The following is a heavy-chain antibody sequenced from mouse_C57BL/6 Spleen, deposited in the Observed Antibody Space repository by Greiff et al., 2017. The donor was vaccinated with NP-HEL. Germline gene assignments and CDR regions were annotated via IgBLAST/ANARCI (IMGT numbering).Heavy chain of an antibody. V-gene: IGHV1-80*01. D-gene: IGHD4-1*01. J-gene: IGHJ2*01. CDR1: GYAFSSYW. Sequence: VQLQQSGAELVKPGASVKISCKASGYAFSSYWMNWVKQRPGKGLEWIGQIYPGDGDTNYNGKFKGKATLTADKSSSTAYMQLSSLTSEDSAVYFCARGTSNWGFDYWGQGTTLTVSS. CDR3: ARGTSNWGFDY. CDR2: IYPGDGDT.